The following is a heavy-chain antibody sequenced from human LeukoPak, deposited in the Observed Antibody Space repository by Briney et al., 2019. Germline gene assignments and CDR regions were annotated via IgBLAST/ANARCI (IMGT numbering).Heavy chain of an antibody. CDR3: ARGRLVRGVTYGMDV. Sequence: SETLSLTCAVYGGSFSGYYWSWIRQPPGKGLEWIGEINHSGSTNYNPSLNSRVTISVDTSKNQFSLKLSSVTAADTAVYYCARGRLVRGVTYGMDVWGKGTTVTVSS. D-gene: IGHD3-10*01. J-gene: IGHJ6*04. CDR2: INHSGST. CDR1: GGSFSGYY. V-gene: IGHV4-34*01.